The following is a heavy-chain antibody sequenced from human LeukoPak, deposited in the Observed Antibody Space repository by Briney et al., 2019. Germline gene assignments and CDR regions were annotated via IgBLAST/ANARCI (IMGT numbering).Heavy chain of an antibody. V-gene: IGHV3-49*04. D-gene: IGHD5-18*01. CDR2: IRSKAYGGTT. J-gene: IGHJ4*02. CDR1: GFTFGDYA. Sequence: PGRSLRLSCTASGFTFGDYAMSWVRQAPGKGLEWVGFIRSKAYGGTTEYAASVKGRFTISRDDPKSIAYLQMNSLKTEDTAVYYCTRVTGIQLWPLLGVDYWGQGTLVTVSS. CDR3: TRVTGIQLWPLLGVDY.